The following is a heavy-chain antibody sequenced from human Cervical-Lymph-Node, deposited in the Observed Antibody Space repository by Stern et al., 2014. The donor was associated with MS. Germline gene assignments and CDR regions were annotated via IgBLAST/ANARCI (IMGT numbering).Heavy chain of an antibody. CDR2: IYSSGRS. CDR3: ARDVGDGKFGELSRFDY. J-gene: IGHJ4*02. D-gene: IGHD3-10*01. CDR1: GDSITSYS. V-gene: IGHV4-59*01. Sequence: QVQLQESGPGLLKPSETLSLTCTVSGDSITSYSWSWTRQPPGKGLEWIGYIYSSGRSNYNPSLKRRITMSVDTSKNQFSLKLSSVTTADTAVYYCARDVGDGKFGELSRFDYWGQGTLVTVSS.